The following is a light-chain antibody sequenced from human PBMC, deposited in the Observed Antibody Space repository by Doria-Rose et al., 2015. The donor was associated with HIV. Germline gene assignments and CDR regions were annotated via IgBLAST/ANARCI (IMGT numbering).Light chain of an antibody. Sequence: SIGDRVTLTCRASQTFSTYLNWFQQEPGKAPKLLIYAASRLQSGVPSRFSGSGSGTDFTLTISGLQPGDFATYYCQQTYSSPPGTFGQGTKGEMK. CDR2: AAS. V-gene: IGKV1-39*01. CDR3: QQTYSSPPGT. J-gene: IGKJ1*01. CDR1: QTFSTY.